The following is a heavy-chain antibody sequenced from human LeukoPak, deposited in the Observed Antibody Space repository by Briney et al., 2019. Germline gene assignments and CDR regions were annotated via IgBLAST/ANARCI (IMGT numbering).Heavy chain of an antibody. CDR3: AKANDYGDLFDY. CDR1: GFTFSSYG. J-gene: IGHJ4*02. Sequence: GGSLRLSCAASGFTFSSYGMHWVRQAPGKGLEWVAVISYDGSNKYYADSVKGRFTISRDNSKNTLYLQMNSLRAEDTAVYYCAKANDYGDLFDYLGQGTLVTVSS. V-gene: IGHV3-30*18. D-gene: IGHD4-17*01. CDR2: ISYDGSNK.